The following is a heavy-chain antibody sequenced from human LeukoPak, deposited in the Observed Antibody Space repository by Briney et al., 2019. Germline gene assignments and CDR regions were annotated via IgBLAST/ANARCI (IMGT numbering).Heavy chain of an antibody. V-gene: IGHV3-53*01. CDR3: ARGTLEHCSGASCYPLDS. CDR1: GFTVSSNY. Sequence: PGGSLRLSCAASGFTVSSNYMSWVRQAPGKGLEWVSVIYSGGSTYYADSVNGRFTISRDNSKNTLYLQMNSLRAEDTAVYYCARGTLEHCSGASCYPLDSWGQGTLVTVSS. CDR2: IYSGGST. D-gene: IGHD2-15*01. J-gene: IGHJ5*01.